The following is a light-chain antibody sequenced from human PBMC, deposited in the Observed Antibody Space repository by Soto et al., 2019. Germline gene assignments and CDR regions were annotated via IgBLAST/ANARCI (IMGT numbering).Light chain of an antibody. V-gene: IGLV2-14*01. CDR2: DVT. J-gene: IGLJ2*01. Sequence: QSALTQPASVSGSPGQSITISRAGSGTDVGGYDYVSWYQQYPGKAPKLLIHDVTNRPSGVSHRFSGSKSGSTASLTISGLQAEDEADYYCSSHTSSNSLVFGGGTKLTVL. CDR1: GTDVGGYDY. CDR3: SSHTSSNSLV.